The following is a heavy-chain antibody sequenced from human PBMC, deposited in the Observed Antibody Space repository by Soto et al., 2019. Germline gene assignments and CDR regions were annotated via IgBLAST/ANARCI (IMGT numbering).Heavy chain of an antibody. CDR2: IYYSGST. V-gene: IGHV4-59*01. J-gene: IGHJ3*02. Sequence: ASETLSLTCTVSGGSISSYYWSWIRQPPGKGLEWIGYIYYSGSTNYNPSLKSRVTISVDTSKNQFSLKLSSVTAADTAVYYCARVGYCTNGVCQNAFDIWGQGTMVTVS. CDR3: ARVGYCTNGVCQNAFDI. CDR1: GGSISSYY. D-gene: IGHD2-8*01.